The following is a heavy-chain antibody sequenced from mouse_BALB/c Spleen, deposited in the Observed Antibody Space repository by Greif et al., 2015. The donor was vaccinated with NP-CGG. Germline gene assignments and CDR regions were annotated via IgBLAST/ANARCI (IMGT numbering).Heavy chain of an antibody. CDR3: ARYYYGSSYFDY. CDR2: IDPANGNT. V-gene: IGHV14-3*02. J-gene: IGHJ2*01. CDR1: GFNIKDTY. Sequence: VQLQQSGAEPVKPGASVKLSCTASGFNIKDTYMHWVKQRPEQGLEWIGRIDPANGNTKYDPKFQGKATITADTSSNTAYLQLSSLTSEVTAVYYCARYYYGSSYFDYWGQGTTLTVSS. D-gene: IGHD1-1*01.